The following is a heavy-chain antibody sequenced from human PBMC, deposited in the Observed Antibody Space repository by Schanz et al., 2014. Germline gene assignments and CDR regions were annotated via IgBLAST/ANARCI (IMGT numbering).Heavy chain of an antibody. V-gene: IGHV3-23*04. Sequence: EAHLVESGGGLVQPGGSLRLSCASSGFSFTTYAMSWVRQAPGKGLEWVSAISGSGGSTYYADSVKGRFTISRDSAKNSLYLQMNSLRPEDTALYYCAKGSRSGSKVMDVWGKGTTVTVSS. CDR3: AKGSRSGSKVMDV. D-gene: IGHD3-10*01. CDR1: GFSFTTYA. J-gene: IGHJ6*03. CDR2: ISGSGGST.